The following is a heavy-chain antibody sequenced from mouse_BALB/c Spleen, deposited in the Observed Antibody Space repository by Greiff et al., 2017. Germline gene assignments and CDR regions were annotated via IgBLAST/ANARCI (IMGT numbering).Heavy chain of an antibody. V-gene: IGHV1-80*01. CDR2: NYPGDGDT. J-gene: IGHJ2*01. CDR1: GYAFSSYW. D-gene: IGHD1-1*01. CDR3: ARHYGSSYGY. Sequence: QVQLQQSGAELVRPGSSVKISCKASGYAFSSYWMNWVKQRPGQGLEWIGQNYPGDGDTNYNGKFKGKATLTADKSSSTAYMQLSSLTSEDSAVYFCARHYGSSYGYWGQGTTLTVSS.